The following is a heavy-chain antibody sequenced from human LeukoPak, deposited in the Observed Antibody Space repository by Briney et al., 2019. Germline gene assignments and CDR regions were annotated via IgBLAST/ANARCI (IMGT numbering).Heavy chain of an antibody. CDR2: IIPIFGTA. Sequence: GSSVKVSCKASGGTFSSYAISWVRQAPGQGLEWMGGIIPIFGTANYAQKFQGRVTITADESTSTAYMELSSLRSEDTAVYYCASTDLRGGEGGKSGGRYYFDYWGQGTLVTVSS. D-gene: IGHD3-16*01. V-gene: IGHV1-69*01. J-gene: IGHJ4*02. CDR1: GGTFSSYA. CDR3: ASTDLRGGEGGKSGGRYYFDY.